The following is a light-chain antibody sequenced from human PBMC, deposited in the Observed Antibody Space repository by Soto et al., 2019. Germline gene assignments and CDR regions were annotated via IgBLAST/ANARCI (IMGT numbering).Light chain of an antibody. CDR2: TNS. CDR1: SSNIGAGYD. Sequence: QPVLTQPPSVSGAPGQRVTISCTGSSSNIGAGYDVHWYQQLPGTAPKLIIYTNSNRPSGVPDRFSGSKSGTSASLAITGLQAEDEADYFCHSYDNSLSGYVFGTGTKLTVL. CDR3: HSYDNSLSGYV. J-gene: IGLJ1*01. V-gene: IGLV1-40*01.